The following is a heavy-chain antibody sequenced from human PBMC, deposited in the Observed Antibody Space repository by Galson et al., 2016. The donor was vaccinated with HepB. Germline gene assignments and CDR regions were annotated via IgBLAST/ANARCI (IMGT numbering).Heavy chain of an antibody. CDR2: IFYSGSS. Sequence: TLSLTCSVSGGSISSGGYYWSWIRQHPGKGLEWIGYIFYSGSSYYNPSLKSRVTISVDTSKNQFSLKLSSVTAADTAVYHRTSGLVRGVISFWGRGTNVIVSS. J-gene: IGHJ2*01. D-gene: IGHD3-10*01. V-gene: IGHV4-31*03. CDR3: TSGLVRGVISF. CDR1: GGSISSGGYY.